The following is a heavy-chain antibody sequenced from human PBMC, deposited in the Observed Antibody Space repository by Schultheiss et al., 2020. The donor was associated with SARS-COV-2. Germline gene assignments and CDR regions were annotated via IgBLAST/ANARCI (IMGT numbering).Heavy chain of an antibody. CDR1: GFTFSSYA. D-gene: IGHD6-19*01. CDR2: ISYDGSHK. V-gene: IGHV3-30*04. J-gene: IGHJ4*02. Sequence: LSLTCAASGFTFSSYAMHWVRQAPGKGLEWVAVISYDGSHKDYADSVRGRFTISRDNSKNTLYLQMNSLRAEDTALYYCARDQWPGMGQFDYWGQGTLVTVSS. CDR3: ARDQWPGMGQFDY.